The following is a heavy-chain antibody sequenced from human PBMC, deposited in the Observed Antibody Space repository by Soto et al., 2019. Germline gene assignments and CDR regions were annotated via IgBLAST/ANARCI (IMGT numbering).Heavy chain of an antibody. D-gene: IGHD4-4*01. CDR2: IKHDGSVQ. J-gene: IGHJ4*02. CDR3: ARAPYSNAWYRFDL. Sequence: PGGSLRLSCEASGFTFSGYWMNWVRQAPGKGLEWVADIKHDGSVQYYVDSVKGRFTISRDNAKKLLSLQMNGLRAEDTALYYCARAPYSNAWYRFDLWGQGTLVTVSS. CDR1: GFTFSGYW. V-gene: IGHV3-7*03.